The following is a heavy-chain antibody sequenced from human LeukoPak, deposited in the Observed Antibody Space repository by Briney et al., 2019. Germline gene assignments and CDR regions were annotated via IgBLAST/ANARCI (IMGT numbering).Heavy chain of an antibody. CDR1: GYTFTSYD. CDR3: ARLRQQLVPDY. Sequence: ASVKVSCKASGYTFTSYDITWVRQAPGQGLEWMGWISAYNGNTNYAQKLQGRVTMTTDTSTSTAYMELRSLRSDGTAVYYCARLRQQLVPDYWGQGTLVTVSS. J-gene: IGHJ4*02. CDR2: ISAYNGNT. D-gene: IGHD6-13*01. V-gene: IGHV1-18*04.